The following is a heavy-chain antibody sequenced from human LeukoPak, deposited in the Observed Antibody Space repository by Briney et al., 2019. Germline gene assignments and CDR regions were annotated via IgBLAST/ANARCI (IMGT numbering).Heavy chain of an antibody. CDR1: GGTFSSYA. V-gene: IGHV1-69*06. CDR2: IIPIFGTA. Sequence: ASVKVSCKASGGTFSSYAMSWVRQAPGQGLEWMGGIIPIFGTANYAQKFQGRVTITADKSTSTAYMELSSLRSEDTAVYYCARDGGYCSGGSCYSYAFDIWGQGTMVTVSS. CDR3: ARDGGYCSGGSCYSYAFDI. J-gene: IGHJ3*02. D-gene: IGHD2-15*01.